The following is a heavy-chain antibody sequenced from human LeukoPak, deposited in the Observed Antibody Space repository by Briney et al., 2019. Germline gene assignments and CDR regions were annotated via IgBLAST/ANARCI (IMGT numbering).Heavy chain of an antibody. CDR3: AKDRGGYKGFDH. CDR2: INWDGDYT. CDR1: GFTFDEYT. D-gene: IGHD5-24*01. Sequence: GGSLRLSCAASGFTFDEYTMHWIRQAPGKGLEWVSLINWDGDYTSYSDSLKGRFTVSRDNSKSSLYLQMNSLRTEDTAVYYCAKDRGGYKGFDHWGQGTLVTVSS. V-gene: IGHV3-43*01. J-gene: IGHJ4*02.